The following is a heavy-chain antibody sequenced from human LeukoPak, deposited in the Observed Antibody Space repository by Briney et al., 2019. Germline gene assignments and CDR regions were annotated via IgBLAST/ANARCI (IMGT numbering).Heavy chain of an antibody. V-gene: IGHV4-59*08. Sequence: SETLSLTCTVSGGSISGSYWSWIRQPPGKGLEWIGYIYYSGDSNYNPSLKSRATISLDTSKNQFSLKVSSVPAADTAIYYCARHTYARPFDSWGQGTLVTVSS. CDR2: IYYSGDS. CDR3: ARHTYARPFDS. CDR1: GGSISGSY. J-gene: IGHJ4*02. D-gene: IGHD6-6*01.